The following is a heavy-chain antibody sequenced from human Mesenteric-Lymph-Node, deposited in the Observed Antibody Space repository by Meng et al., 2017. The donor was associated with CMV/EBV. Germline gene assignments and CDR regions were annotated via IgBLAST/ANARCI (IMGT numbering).Heavy chain of an antibody. V-gene: IGHV4-61*01. D-gene: IGHD3-3*01. CDR2: IYYSGRT. CDR1: GGSVSSGSYY. Sequence: GGSVSSGSYYWSWIRQPRGKELEWNGYIYYSGRTNYGTSLKSRVTVSVDTSKNQFYLKLSSVTAADTAVYYCARDFGVATTSGRFDPWGQGTLVTVSS. CDR3: ARDFGVATTSGRFDP. J-gene: IGHJ5*02.